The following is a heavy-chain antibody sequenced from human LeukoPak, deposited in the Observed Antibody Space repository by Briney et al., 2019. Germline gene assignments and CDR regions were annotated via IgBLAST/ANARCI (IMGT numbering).Heavy chain of an antibody. V-gene: IGHV5-51*01. Sequence: GESLKISCKGSGYVFTSYWIAWVRQRPGEGLEWMGTIYPADSDARYSPSFQGQVTISADKSIDTAYLQWSSLKASDTAIYYCAKTAPDDFWSGSYYFYGMDVWGQGTTVTVSS. D-gene: IGHD3-3*01. J-gene: IGHJ6*02. CDR1: GYVFTSYW. CDR2: IYPADSDA. CDR3: AKTAPDDFWSGSYYFYGMDV.